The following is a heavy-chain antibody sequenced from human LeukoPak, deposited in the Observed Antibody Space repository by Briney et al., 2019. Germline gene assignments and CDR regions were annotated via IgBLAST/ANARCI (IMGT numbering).Heavy chain of an antibody. V-gene: IGHV1-18*01. Sequence: GASVKVSCKSSGYTFTSYGISWVRQAPGQGLEWMGWISAYNGNTNYAQKLQGRVTMTTDTSTSTAYMELRSLRSEDTAVYYCARAPTPSNWNDYNWFDPWGQGTLVTVSS. D-gene: IGHD1-20*01. J-gene: IGHJ5*02. CDR3: ARAPTPSNWNDYNWFDP. CDR1: GYTFTSYG. CDR2: ISAYNGNT.